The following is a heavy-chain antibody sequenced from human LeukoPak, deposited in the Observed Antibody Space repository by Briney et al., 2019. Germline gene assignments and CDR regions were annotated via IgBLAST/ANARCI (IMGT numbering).Heavy chain of an antibody. CDR3: ARGGRGSSWFDN. D-gene: IGHD6-13*01. Sequence: HPGGSLRLSCEASGFTFSTYGMHWVRQAPGKGPEWVAFIRYDGTHKYYADSVKGRFTISRENAKNSLYLQMNSLRAGDTAVYYCARGGRGSSWFDNWGQGTLVTVSS. J-gene: IGHJ4*02. CDR1: GFTFSTYG. V-gene: IGHV3-30*02. CDR2: IRYDGTHK.